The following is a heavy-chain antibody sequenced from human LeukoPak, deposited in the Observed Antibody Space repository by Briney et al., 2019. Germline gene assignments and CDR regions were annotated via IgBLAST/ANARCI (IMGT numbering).Heavy chain of an antibody. D-gene: IGHD6-19*01. CDR2: ISYDGSNK. CDR1: GFTFSSYA. Sequence: GGSLRLSCAASGFTFSSYAMDWVRQAPGKGLERVAVISYDGSNKYYADSVKGGFTISRDNFKNTLYLQMNSLRAEDTAVYYCARDTPVAGILYAFDIWGQGTMVTVSS. CDR3: ARDTPVAGILYAFDI. J-gene: IGHJ3*02. V-gene: IGHV3-30*04.